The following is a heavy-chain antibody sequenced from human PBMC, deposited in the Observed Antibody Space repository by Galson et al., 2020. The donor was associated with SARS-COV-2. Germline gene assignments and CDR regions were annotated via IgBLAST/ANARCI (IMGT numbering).Heavy chain of an antibody. CDR2: IHRDGSTT. V-gene: IGHV3-74*01. J-gene: IGHJ6*03. CDR3: ARESAVQGGYYMDV. D-gene: IGHD3-10*01. Sequence: GGSLRLSCAASGFTVSSNYMSWVRQAPGKGLVWVSRIHRDGSTTTYADSVQGRFTISRDNAKNTLYLQMSSLRAEDAAVYYCARESAVQGGYYMDVWGKGTTVTVSS. CDR1: GFTVSSNY.